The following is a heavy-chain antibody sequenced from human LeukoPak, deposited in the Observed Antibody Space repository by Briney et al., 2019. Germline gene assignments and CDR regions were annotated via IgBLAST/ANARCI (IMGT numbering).Heavy chain of an antibody. J-gene: IGHJ3*02. Sequence: GGSLRLSCAASGFTFSSYGMHWVRQAPGKGLEWVAFIRYDGSNKYYADSVKGRFTISRGNSKNTLYLQMNSLRAEDTAVYYCASPDYDILTGYKDDAFDIWGQGTMVTVSS. CDR2: IRYDGSNK. CDR1: GFTFSSYG. V-gene: IGHV3-30*02. D-gene: IGHD3-9*01. CDR3: ASPDYDILTGYKDDAFDI.